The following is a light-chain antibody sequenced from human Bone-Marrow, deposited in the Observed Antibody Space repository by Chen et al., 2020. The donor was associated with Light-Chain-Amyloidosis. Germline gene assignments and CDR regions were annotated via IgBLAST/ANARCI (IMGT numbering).Light chain of an antibody. CDR3: NSYTSSGTYV. CDR2: DVS. V-gene: IGLV2-14*03. Sequence: QSALTQPASVSGSPGPSITISCTGPSSDVGGYKYVSWFQQHPGKGPKLMIFDVSNRPSGVSTRFSGSKSGNTASLTISGLQAEDEADYYCNSYTSSGTYVFGTGTKVTVL. CDR1: SSDVGGYKY. J-gene: IGLJ1*01.